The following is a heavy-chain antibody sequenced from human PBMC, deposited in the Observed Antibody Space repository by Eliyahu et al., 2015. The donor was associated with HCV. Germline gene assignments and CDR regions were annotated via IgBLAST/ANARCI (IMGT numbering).Heavy chain of an antibody. J-gene: IGHJ4*02. CDR2: IRGSGGST. D-gene: IGHD1-26*01. CDR3: AMGGSGSPFDY. Sequence: EVQLLESGGGLVQPGGSXXXXCAASGXTFSNSALSWVRQAPGKGLEWVSAIRGSGGSTDYADSVKGRFTISRDSSKNTLSLQMNSLRAEDTAVYYCAMGGSGSPFDYWGQGTLVTVSS. CDR1: GXTFSNSA. V-gene: IGHV3-23*01.